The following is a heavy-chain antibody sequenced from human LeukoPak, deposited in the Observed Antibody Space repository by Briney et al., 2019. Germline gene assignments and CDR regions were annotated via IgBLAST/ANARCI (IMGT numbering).Heavy chain of an antibody. CDR2: ISYDGSNK. D-gene: IGHD4-17*01. V-gene: IGHV3-30*19. CDR1: GFTFSSYG. Sequence: GGSLRLSCAASGFTFSSYGMHWVRQAPGKGLEWVAVISYDGSNKYYADSVKGRFTISRDNSKNTLYLQMNSLRAEDTAVYYCARDCFLRGGDYVKNWFDPWGQGTLVTVSS. CDR3: ARDCFLRGGDYVKNWFDP. J-gene: IGHJ5*02.